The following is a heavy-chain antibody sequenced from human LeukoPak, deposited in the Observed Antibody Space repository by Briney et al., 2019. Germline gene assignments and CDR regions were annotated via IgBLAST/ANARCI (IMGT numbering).Heavy chain of an antibody. J-gene: IGHJ4*02. Sequence: ASVKVSCKASGGTFSSYTISWVRQAPGQGLEWMGRIIPILGIANYAQKFQGRATITADKSTSTAYMELSSLRSEDTAVYYCARDGGSYLDYFDYWGQGTLVTVSS. V-gene: IGHV1-69*04. CDR1: GGTFSSYT. CDR2: IIPILGIA. CDR3: ARDGGSYLDYFDY. D-gene: IGHD1-26*01.